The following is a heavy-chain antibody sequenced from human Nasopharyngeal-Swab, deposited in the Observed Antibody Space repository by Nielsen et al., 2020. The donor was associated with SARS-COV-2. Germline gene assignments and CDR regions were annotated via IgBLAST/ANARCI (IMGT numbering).Heavy chain of an antibody. J-gene: IGHJ6*03. D-gene: IGHD6-13*01. Sequence: GESLKISCAASGFTFSGSAMHWVSQASGKGLEWVGRIRSKANSYATAYAASVKGRFTISRDDSKNTAYLQMNSLKTEDTAVYYCTSSIAAAGSRYYYYYMDVWGKGTTVTVSS. CDR1: GFTFSGSA. V-gene: IGHV3-73*01. CDR2: IRSKANSYAT. CDR3: TSSIAAAGSRYYYYYMDV.